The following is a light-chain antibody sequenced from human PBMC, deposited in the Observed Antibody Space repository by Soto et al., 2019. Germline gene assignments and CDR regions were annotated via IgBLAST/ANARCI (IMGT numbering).Light chain of an antibody. Sequence: DIQMTQAPSSLPASVGDRVTITCRASRTIGNYLNWYQQRPGKAPNLLISAASTLQSGVPSRFSGSGSGTDFTLTITSLQPEDFTTYYCQLLNSSPITFGQGTRLEIK. CDR1: RTIGNY. J-gene: IGKJ5*01. CDR2: AAS. V-gene: IGKV1-39*01. CDR3: QLLNSSPIT.